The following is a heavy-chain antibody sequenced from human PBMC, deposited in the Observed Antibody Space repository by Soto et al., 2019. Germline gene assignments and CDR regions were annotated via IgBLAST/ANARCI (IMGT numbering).Heavy chain of an antibody. CDR3: ARGEQSTSSYYYYYGLDG. CDR1: GFAFNTHW. V-gene: IGHV3-7*05. D-gene: IGHD1-26*01. Sequence: EVQLVESGGGLVQPGGSLRLSCTTSGFAFNTHWMSWVRQAPGKGLEWVANINQDESAKYYVDSVEGRFTVSRDNAKTSVSLQMNSLRAEDTAVYYCARGEQSTSSYYYYYGLDGWGQGTTVIVSS. CDR2: INQDESAK. J-gene: IGHJ6*02.